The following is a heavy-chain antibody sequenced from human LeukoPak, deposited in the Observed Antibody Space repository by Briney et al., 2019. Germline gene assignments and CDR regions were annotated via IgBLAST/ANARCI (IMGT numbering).Heavy chain of an antibody. D-gene: IGHD1-26*01. CDR1: GGSISSYY. Sequence: PSETLSLTCTVSGGSISSYYWSWIRQPPGKGLEWIGEINHSGSTNYNPSLKSRVTISVDTSKNQFSLKLSSVTAADTAVYYCERGPSGSYDYWGEGTLVTVSS. V-gene: IGHV4-34*01. J-gene: IGHJ4*02. CDR2: INHSGST. CDR3: ERGPSGSYDY.